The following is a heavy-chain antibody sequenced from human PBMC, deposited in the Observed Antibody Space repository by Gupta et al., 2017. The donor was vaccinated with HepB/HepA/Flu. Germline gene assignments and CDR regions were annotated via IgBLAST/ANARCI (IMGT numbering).Heavy chain of an antibody. V-gene: IGHV3-33*01. CDR2: IWYDGSDN. CDR1: GVTFSNYG. Sequence: QVQLVESGGGVVQPGKSLRLSCAASGVTFSNYGMHWVRQAPGKGLEWVAVIWYDGSDNYYGDSVKGRCTISRDNSKNTLYLQMNSLRAEDTAVDDCARDLEMGHPRGFDYWGQGTRVTVSS. J-gene: IGHJ4*02. D-gene: IGHD3-3*01. CDR3: ARDLEMGHPRGFDY.